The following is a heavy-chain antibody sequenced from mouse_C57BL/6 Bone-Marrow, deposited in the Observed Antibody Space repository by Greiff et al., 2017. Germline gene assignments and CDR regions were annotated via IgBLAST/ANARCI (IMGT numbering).Heavy chain of an antibody. CDR2: ISSGSSTI. V-gene: IGHV5-17*01. Sequence: EVKLEESGGGLVKPGGSLKLSCAASGFTFSDYGMHWVRQAPEKGLEWVAYISSGSSTIYYADTVKGRFTISRDNAKNTLFLQMTSLRSEDTAMYYCAKIYDGYYGGYFDYWGQGTTLTVSS. CDR1: GFTFSDYG. D-gene: IGHD2-3*01. J-gene: IGHJ2*01. CDR3: AKIYDGYYGGYFDY.